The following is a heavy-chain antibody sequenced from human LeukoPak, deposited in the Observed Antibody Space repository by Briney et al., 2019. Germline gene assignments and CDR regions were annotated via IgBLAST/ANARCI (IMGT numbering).Heavy chain of an antibody. CDR1: GYTLTELS. Sequence: ASVKVSCKVSGYTLTELSMHWCDRLLEKGLEWMGGFDPEDGETIYAQKFQGRVTMTEDTSTDTAYMELSSLRSEDTAVYYCATGGSGWYDLPYFDYWGQGTLVTVSS. CDR2: FDPEDGET. J-gene: IGHJ4*02. CDR3: ATGGSGWYDLPYFDY. V-gene: IGHV1-24*01. D-gene: IGHD6-19*01.